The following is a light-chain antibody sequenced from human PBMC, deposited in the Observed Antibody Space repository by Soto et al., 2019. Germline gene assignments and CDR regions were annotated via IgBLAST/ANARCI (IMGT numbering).Light chain of an antibody. CDR2: EGS. V-gene: IGLV2-23*01. CDR1: SSDVGSYNL. J-gene: IGLJ1*01. Sequence: QSALTQPASVSGSPGQSITISCTGTSSDVGSYNLVSWYQQHPAKAPKLMIYEGSKRPSGVSNRFSGSKSGNTASLTISGLQAEDEADYYCCSYAGSSPVFGTGTKLTVL. CDR3: CSYAGSSPV.